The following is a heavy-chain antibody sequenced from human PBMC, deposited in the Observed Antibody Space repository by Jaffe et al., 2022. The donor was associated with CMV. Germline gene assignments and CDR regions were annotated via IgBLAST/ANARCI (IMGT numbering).Heavy chain of an antibody. CDR2: IYYSGST. D-gene: IGHD2-2*01. J-gene: IGHJ5*02. V-gene: IGHV4-59*08. Sequence: QVQLQESGPGLVKPSETLSLTCTVSGGSISSYYWSWIRQPPGKGLEWIGYIYYSGSTNYNPSLKSRVTISVDTSKNQFSLKLSSVTAADTAVYYCARQRCSSTSCYEENWFDPWGQGTLVTVSS. CDR1: GGSISSYY. CDR3: ARQRCSSTSCYEENWFDP.